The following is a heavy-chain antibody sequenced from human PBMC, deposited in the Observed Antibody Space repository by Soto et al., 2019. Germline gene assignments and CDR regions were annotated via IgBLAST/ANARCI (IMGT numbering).Heavy chain of an antibody. J-gene: IGHJ4*02. CDR3: AKGGVKSYDSSGSKY. V-gene: IGHV3-23*01. Sequence: GGSLRLSCAASGFTFSSYAMSWVRQAPGKGLEWVSAISGSGGSTYSADSVKGRFTISRDNSKNTMYLQMNSLRAEDTAVYYCAKGGVKSYDSSGSKYWGQGTLVTVSS. D-gene: IGHD3-22*01. CDR1: GFTFSSYA. CDR2: ISGSGGST.